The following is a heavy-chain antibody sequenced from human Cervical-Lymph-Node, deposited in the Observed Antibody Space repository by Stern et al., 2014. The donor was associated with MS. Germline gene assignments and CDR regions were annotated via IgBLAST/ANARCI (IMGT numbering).Heavy chain of an antibody. D-gene: IGHD3-10*01. J-gene: IGHJ4*02. Sequence: QVQLVQSGPEMKKPGASVKVSCKALGSTFTSYGISWVRQAPGQGLEWMGWTSGYNGDTKYAQTFQGRVTMTTGASTSTAYMELRSLRSDDTAVYYCARDSVRSTSGFDYWGQGTQVTVSS. CDR2: TSGYNGDT. CDR1: GSTFTSYG. V-gene: IGHV1-18*01. CDR3: ARDSVRSTSGFDY.